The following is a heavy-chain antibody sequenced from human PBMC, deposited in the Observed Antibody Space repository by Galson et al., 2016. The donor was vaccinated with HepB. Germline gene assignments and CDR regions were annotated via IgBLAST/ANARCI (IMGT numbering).Heavy chain of an antibody. Sequence: SLRLSCAASGFTFSSYSINWVRQAPGKGLEWVSSISSSSSYIYYADSGKGRFTISRDNAKNSLYLQMNSLRAEDTAVYYCARAVSWDYGDYAGYWGQGTLVTCSS. J-gene: IGHJ4*02. V-gene: IGHV3-21*01. CDR2: ISSSSSYI. CDR3: ARAVSWDYGDYAGY. D-gene: IGHD4-17*01. CDR1: GFTFSSYS.